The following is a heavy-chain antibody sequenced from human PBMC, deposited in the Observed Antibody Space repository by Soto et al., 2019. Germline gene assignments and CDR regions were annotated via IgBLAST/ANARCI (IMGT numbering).Heavy chain of an antibody. V-gene: IGHV3-23*01. CDR2: IRGRGTDT. CDR1: GFTFSNYG. CDR3: AKVALSGVVAATIDD. Sequence: EVQLLESGGGLIQPGGSLRLSCAASGFTFSNYGMTWVRQAPGKGLEWVSLIRGRGTDTYYADTVKGRFTISRDNSKNTVYLQMNSLRAEDTAVYYCAKVALSGVVAATIDDWGQGTLVTVCS. J-gene: IGHJ4*02. D-gene: IGHD2-15*01.